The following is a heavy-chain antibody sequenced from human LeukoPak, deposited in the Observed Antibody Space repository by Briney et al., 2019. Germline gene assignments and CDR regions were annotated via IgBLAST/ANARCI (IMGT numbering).Heavy chain of an antibody. CDR2: IKQDGNEK. CDR3: ASAPWVAAGY. J-gene: IGHJ4*02. Sequence: GXXLXLSWAASGFTFSSYGMHWVRQAXGXXLEWVANIKQDGNEKYYVDSVKGRFTISRDNAKNSLYLQMNSLRAEDTAVYYCASAPWVAAGYWGQGTLVTVSS. CDR1: GFTFSSYG. D-gene: IGHD6-25*01. V-gene: IGHV3-7*01.